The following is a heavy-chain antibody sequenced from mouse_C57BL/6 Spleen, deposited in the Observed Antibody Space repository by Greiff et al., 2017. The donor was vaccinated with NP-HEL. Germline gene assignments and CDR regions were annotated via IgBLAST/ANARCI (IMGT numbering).Heavy chain of an antibody. CDR3: ARSPDYYGSSYLYWYFDV. D-gene: IGHD1-1*01. CDR2: ISYSGST. Sequence: EVHLVESGPGLAKPSQTLSLTCSVTGYSITSDYWNWIRKFPGNKLEYMGFISYSGSTYYNPSLKSRISITRDTSKNQYYLQLNSVTTEDTATYYCARSPDYYGSSYLYWYFDVWGTGTTVTVSS. V-gene: IGHV3-8*01. CDR1: GYSITSDY. J-gene: IGHJ1*03.